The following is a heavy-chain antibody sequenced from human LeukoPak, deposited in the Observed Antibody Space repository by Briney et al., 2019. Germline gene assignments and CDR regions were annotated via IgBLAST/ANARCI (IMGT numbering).Heavy chain of an antibody. CDR3: TTEYYDFWSGYYY. CDR2: IKSKTDGGTT. CDR1: GFTFSNAW. D-gene: IGHD3-3*01. Sequence: GGSLRLSCAASGFTFSNAWMSWVRQAPGKGLEWVGRIKSKTDGGTTDYAAPVKGRFTVSRDDSKNTLYLQMNSLKTEDTAVYYCTTEYYDFWSGYYYWGQGTLVTVSS. V-gene: IGHV3-15*01. J-gene: IGHJ4*02.